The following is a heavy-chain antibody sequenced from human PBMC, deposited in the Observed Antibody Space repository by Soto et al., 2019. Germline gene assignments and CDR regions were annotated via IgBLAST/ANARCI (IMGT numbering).Heavy chain of an antibody. D-gene: IGHD5-12*01. J-gene: IGHJ4*02. V-gene: IGHV3-30-3*01. CDR3: ARDGDGGYNGYDPDY. Sequence: GGSLRLSCAASGFTFSNYAMHWVRQAPGKGLEWVAVTSYDGTNKYYADSMKGRFTISRDNPKNTPYLQMNSLRPEDTAVYYCARDGDGGYNGYDPDYWGQGTLVTVSS. CDR1: GFTFSNYA. CDR2: TSYDGTNK.